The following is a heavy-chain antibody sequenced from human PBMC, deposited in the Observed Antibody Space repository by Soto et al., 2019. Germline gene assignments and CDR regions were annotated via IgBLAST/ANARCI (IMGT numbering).Heavy chain of an antibody. Sequence: EVQLVESGGGLVQPGGSLRLSCAASGFTFSSYSMNWVRQAPGKGLEWVSYISSSSSTIYYADSVKGRFTISRDNXXNSLYLQMNSLRDEDTAVYYCARRAAAAGYNWFDPWGQGTLVTVSS. D-gene: IGHD6-13*01. CDR2: ISSSSSTI. CDR3: ARRAAAAGYNWFDP. CDR1: GFTFSSYS. V-gene: IGHV3-48*02. J-gene: IGHJ5*02.